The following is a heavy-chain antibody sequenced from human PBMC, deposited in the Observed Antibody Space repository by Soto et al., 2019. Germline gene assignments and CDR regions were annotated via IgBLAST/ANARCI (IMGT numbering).Heavy chain of an antibody. J-gene: IGHJ4*02. CDR2: TYYRSQWHY. V-gene: IGHV6-1*01. CDR3: VRLVGNSWLDH. D-gene: IGHD3-9*01. Sequence: QVQLQQSGPGLVKPSQTLSLTCAISGDSVSSNSAVWNWIRQSPSRGLEWLGRTYYRSQWHYEYAVFVQSRISIEPDSSQNPFSLQLNSVTPEDTAVYYCVRLVGNSWLDHWGQGTLVTVSS. CDR1: GDSVSSNSAV.